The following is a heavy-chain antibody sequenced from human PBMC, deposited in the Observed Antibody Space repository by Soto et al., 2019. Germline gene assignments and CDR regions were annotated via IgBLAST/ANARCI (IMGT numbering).Heavy chain of an antibody. D-gene: IGHD3-22*01. CDR1: GFTFSSYS. J-gene: IGHJ4*02. CDR3: ARDPHYYDSSGYYDY. V-gene: IGHV3-21*01. Sequence: PGGSLRLSCAASGFTFSSYSMNWVRQAPGKVLEWVSSISSSSSYIYYADSVKGRFTISRDNAKNSLYLQMNSLRAEDTAVYYCARDPHYYDSSGYYDYWGQGTLVTVSS. CDR2: ISSSSSYI.